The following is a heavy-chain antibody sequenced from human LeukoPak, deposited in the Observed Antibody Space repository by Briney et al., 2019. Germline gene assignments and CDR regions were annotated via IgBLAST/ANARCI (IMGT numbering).Heavy chain of an antibody. Sequence: SETLSLTCTVFGDSITNYYWGWIRQPPGKGLEWIGSIYYSGSTYYNPSLKSRVTISVDTSKNQFSLKLSSVTAADTAVYYCARQAITFGGVIVNFDYWGQGTLVTVSS. V-gene: IGHV4-39*01. CDR3: ARQAITFGGVIVNFDY. J-gene: IGHJ4*02. D-gene: IGHD3-16*02. CDR1: GDSITNYY. CDR2: IYYSGST.